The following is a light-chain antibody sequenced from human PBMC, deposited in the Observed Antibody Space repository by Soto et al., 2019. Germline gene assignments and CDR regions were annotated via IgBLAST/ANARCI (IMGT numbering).Light chain of an antibody. Sequence: EIVLTQSPGTLSLSPGERATLSCRASQSVSSSSYLAWYQQKPGQAPRLLIYGASSRATGIPDRFSGSGSGTDFTLTISRLEPEVIAVYYCQQYCSSLTFGGGTKVEIK. CDR3: QQYCSSLT. CDR2: GAS. V-gene: IGKV3-20*01. J-gene: IGKJ4*01. CDR1: QSVSSSSY.